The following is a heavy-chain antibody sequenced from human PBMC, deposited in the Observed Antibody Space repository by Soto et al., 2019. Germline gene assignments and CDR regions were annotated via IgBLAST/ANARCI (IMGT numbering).Heavy chain of an antibody. Sequence: SETLSLTCAVYGGSFSGYYWSWICQPPGKGLEWIGEINHSGSTNYNPSLKSRVTISVDTSKNQFSLKLSSVTAADTAVYYCARGRYSSSSYFDYWGQGTLVT. CDR3: ARGRYSSSSYFDY. J-gene: IGHJ4*02. CDR2: INHSGST. V-gene: IGHV4-34*01. CDR1: GGSFSGYY. D-gene: IGHD6-6*01.